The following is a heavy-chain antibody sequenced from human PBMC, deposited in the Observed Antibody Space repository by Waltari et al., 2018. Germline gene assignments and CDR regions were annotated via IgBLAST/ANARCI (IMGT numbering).Heavy chain of an antibody. Sequence: VQSGAEVKKPGASVNVSCKASGYNFIGYYIHWVRPAPGQGLEWLGWINPNTGGTKYAQKYQGRVTLNRDTSISTAYMELSSLGSDDMAVFYCARQAARNFDYWGQGTLVTVSS. CDR2: INPNTGGT. CDR1: GYNFIGYY. J-gene: IGHJ4*02. CDR3: ARQAARNFDY. V-gene: IGHV1-2*02.